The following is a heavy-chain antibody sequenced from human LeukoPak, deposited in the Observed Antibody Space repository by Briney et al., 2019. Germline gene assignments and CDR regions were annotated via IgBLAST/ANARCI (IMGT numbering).Heavy chain of an antibody. V-gene: IGHV3-53*01. CDR1: GGSISRYY. Sequence: SSETLSLTCTVSGGSISRYYWSWIRQPPGKGLEWVSFIYSDNTHYSDSVKGRFTISRDNSKNTLYLQMNSLRAEDTAVYYCARRAGAYSHPYDYWGQGTLVTVSS. CDR2: IYSDNT. CDR3: ARRAGAYSHPYDY. D-gene: IGHD4/OR15-4a*01. J-gene: IGHJ4*02.